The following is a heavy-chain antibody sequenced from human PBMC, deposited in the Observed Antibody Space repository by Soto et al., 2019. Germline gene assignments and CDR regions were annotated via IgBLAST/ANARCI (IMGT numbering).Heavy chain of an antibody. CDR1: GYTFTIYA. V-gene: IGHV1-3*01. CDR3: ARNPINSRYYLDY. D-gene: IGHD5-12*01. CDR2: IDAGNGNT. Sequence: ASVKVSCKSSGYTFTIYAMHWVRQAPGQRLEWMGWIDAGNGNTEYSQKFQGRVTITSDTSASTAYMELSSLRSEDSAVYYCARNPINSRYYLDYCGQGTLVSVSS. J-gene: IGHJ4*02.